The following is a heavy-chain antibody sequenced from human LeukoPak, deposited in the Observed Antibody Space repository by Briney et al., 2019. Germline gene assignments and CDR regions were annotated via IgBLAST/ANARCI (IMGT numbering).Heavy chain of an antibody. Sequence: PSETLSLTCAVYGGSFSGYYWSWIRQPPGKGLEWIGEINHSGSTNYNPSLKSRVTISVDTSKNQFSLKLSSVTAADMAVYYCARDHYTLTGYSYYYGMDVWGQGTTVTVSS. CDR1: GGSFSGYY. V-gene: IGHV4-34*01. D-gene: IGHD3-9*01. CDR3: ARDHYTLTGYSYYYGMDV. CDR2: INHSGST. J-gene: IGHJ6*02.